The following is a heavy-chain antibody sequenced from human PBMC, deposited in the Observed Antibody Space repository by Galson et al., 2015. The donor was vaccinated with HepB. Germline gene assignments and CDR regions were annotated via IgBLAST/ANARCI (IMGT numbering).Heavy chain of an antibody. Sequence: SGAEVKKPGASVKVSCKASGGTFSSYAISWVRQAPGQGLEWMGRINPILGIANYAQKFQGRVTITADKSTSTAYMELSSLRSEDTAVYYCARDLYGYSSSSPLLWWGQGTLVTVSS. CDR3: ARDLYGYSSSSPLLW. CDR2: INPILGIA. CDR1: GGTFSSYA. V-gene: IGHV1-69*04. J-gene: IGHJ4*02. D-gene: IGHD6-6*01.